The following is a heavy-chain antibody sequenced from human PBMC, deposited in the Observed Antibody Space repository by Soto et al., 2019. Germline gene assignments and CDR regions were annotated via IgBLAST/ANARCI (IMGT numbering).Heavy chain of an antibody. CDR2: IYYSGST. V-gene: IGHV4-31*03. CDR1: GGSISSGGYY. D-gene: IGHD6-13*01. J-gene: IGHJ4*02. Sequence: QVQLQESGPGLVKPSQTLSLTCTVSGGSISSGGYYWSWIRQHPGKGLEWIGYIYYSGSTYYNPSLKSRITISVDTSKNQFSLKLTSVTAAATAVYYCARGVAAAHFDYWGQGTLVTVSS. CDR3: ARGVAAAHFDY.